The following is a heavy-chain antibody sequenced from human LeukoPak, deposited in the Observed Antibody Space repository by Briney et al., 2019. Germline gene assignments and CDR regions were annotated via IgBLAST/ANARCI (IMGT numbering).Heavy chain of an antibody. J-gene: IGHJ4*02. Sequence: ASVKLSCKASGYTFTTYYMHWMRQAPGQGPEWMGVINPRGGSTDYSQKFQGRITMTSDTSTSTVYMELSSLRCDDTAVYFCARVGSAAATADYWGQGTLVTVSS. CDR2: INPRGGST. CDR1: GYTFTTYY. D-gene: IGHD6-25*01. V-gene: IGHV1-46*01. CDR3: ARVGSAAATADY.